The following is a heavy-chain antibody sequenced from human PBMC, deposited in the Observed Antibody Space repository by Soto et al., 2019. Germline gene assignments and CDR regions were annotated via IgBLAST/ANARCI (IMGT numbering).Heavy chain of an antibody. CDR3: ARDRAFCSGTNCRRGSIYYYYMDV. J-gene: IGHJ6*03. CDR1: GFTFSGHW. Sequence: EVHLVESGGGLVQPGGSLRLSCAASGFTFSGHWMSWVRQAPGKGLEWVAHIKQDGSETFYVGSLKGRFTISRDNAKNSLDLQMNSLRAEDTALYSCARDRAFCSGTNCRRGSIYYYYMDVWGNGTTVTVSS. D-gene: IGHD2-2*01. CDR2: IKQDGSET. V-gene: IGHV3-7*01.